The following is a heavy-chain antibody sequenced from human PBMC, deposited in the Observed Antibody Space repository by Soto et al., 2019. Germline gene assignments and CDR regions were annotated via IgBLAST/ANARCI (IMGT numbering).Heavy chain of an antibody. CDR2: IYWDDDK. J-gene: IGHJ4*02. D-gene: IGHD1-1*01. V-gene: IGHV2-5*02. CDR1: GFSLSARGVG. CDR3: VRNLGNSPPDY. Sequence: SGPTLVNPTQTLTLTCTFSGFSLSARGVGVGWIRQPPGKALEWLALIYWDDDKRHSPSVKSRVTIARDTSKTQVLLILTDMDSVDSATYYCVRNLGNSPPDYWGQGTLVTVSS.